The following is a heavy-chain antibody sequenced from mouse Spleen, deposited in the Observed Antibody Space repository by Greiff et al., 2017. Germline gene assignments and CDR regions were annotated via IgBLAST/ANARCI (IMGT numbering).Heavy chain of an antibody. CDR1: GYTFTSYW. Sequence: QVQLQQPGAELVKPGASVKMSCKASGYTFTSYWITWVKQRPGQGLEWIGDIYPGSGSTNYNEKFKSKATLTVDTSSSTAYMQLSSLTSEDSAVYYCARGTTVVATGFDYWGQGTTLTVSS. CDR2: IYPGSGST. CDR3: ARGTTVVATGFDY. V-gene: IGHV1-55*01. J-gene: IGHJ2*01. D-gene: IGHD1-1*01.